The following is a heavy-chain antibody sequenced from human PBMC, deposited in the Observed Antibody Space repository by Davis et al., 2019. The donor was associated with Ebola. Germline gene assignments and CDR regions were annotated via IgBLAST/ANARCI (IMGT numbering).Heavy chain of an antibody. J-gene: IGHJ4*02. CDR2: MYYTGTS. V-gene: IGHV4-39*01. CDR3: VSKHKWHGEIQD. D-gene: IGHD3-10*01. Sequence: SETLSLTCTVSGGSVSSSSHNWGWIRQPPGKGLEWIGSMYYTGTSYYNPDLKSRVTMSIDTSNNQFSLKLRSVTAADTALYHCVSKHKWHGEIQDWGQGTLVTVSS. CDR1: GGSVSSSSHN.